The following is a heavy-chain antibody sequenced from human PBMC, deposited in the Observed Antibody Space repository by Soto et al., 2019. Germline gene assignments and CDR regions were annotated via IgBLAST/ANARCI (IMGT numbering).Heavy chain of an antibody. CDR1: GYSFATSG. CDR2: ISAYNGNT. V-gene: IGHV1-18*01. J-gene: IGHJ4*02. Sequence: QVKLVQSGTEVKKPGASMKVSCKASGYSFATSGISWVRQAPGQGLEWMGWISAYNGNTNHDQKLQHRILMTTDTSTSTAYLELRSLRSDDTAVYYCARAGQYYDSSGYADWGQGTLVTVSS. CDR3: ARAGQYYDSSGYAD. D-gene: IGHD3-22*01.